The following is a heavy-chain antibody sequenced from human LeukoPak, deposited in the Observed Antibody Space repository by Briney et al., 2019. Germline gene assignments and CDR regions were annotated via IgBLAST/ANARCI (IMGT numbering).Heavy chain of an antibody. J-gene: IGHJ4*02. CDR1: GYTLTELS. Sequence: ASVKVSCKVSGYTLTELSMHWVRQAPGKGLEWMGGFDPEDGETIYAQKFQGRVTMTGDTSTDTAYMELSSLRSEDTAVYYCATTPIAAAGTDLFDYWGQGTLVTVSS. D-gene: IGHD6-13*01. CDR3: ATTPIAAAGTDLFDY. V-gene: IGHV1-24*01. CDR2: FDPEDGET.